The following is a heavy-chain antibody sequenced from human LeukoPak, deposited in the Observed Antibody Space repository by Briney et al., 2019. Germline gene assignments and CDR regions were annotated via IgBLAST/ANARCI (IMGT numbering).Heavy chain of an antibody. CDR2: ICYTGNT. V-gene: IGHV4-39*07. Sequence: PSETLSLTCTLSGDSISSSGYCWGWIRQPPGKGLECVGVICYTGNTYYNPSLKSRVTISVDTSKNQFSLRLSSVTAADTAVYYCAREYVNVGYSYGVQSDWYFDLWGRGTLVTVSS. CDR3: AREYVNVGYSYGVQSDWYFDL. J-gene: IGHJ2*01. D-gene: IGHD5-18*01. CDR1: GDSISSSGYC.